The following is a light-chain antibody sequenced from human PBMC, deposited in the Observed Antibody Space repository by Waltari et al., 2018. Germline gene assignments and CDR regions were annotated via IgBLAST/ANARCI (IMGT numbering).Light chain of an antibody. CDR1: RLRSYS. CDR2: GKN. J-gene: IGLJ2*01. Sequence: SSELTQDPAVSVALGQPVRITCQGDRLRSYSASWYQQKPGQAPVLVIYGKNNRPSGIPDRFSGSSSGNTASLTITGAQAEDEADYYCNSRDSSGVVFGGGTKLTVL. CDR3: NSRDSSGVV. V-gene: IGLV3-19*01.